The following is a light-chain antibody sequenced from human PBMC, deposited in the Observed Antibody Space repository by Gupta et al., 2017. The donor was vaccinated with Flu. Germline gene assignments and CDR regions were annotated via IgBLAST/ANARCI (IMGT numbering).Light chain of an antibody. CDR2: RAS. V-gene: IGKV1-5*03. CDR1: ESISTY. Sequence: DIQMTQSPSTLSASVGDSVTITCRASESISTYLAWYQQRPGKAPKLLIYRASNLESGVPSRFSGSGSGTDFTLTISSLQPDDFATYYCQQYDTYSWTFGQGTKVEIK. J-gene: IGKJ1*01. CDR3: QQYDTYSWT.